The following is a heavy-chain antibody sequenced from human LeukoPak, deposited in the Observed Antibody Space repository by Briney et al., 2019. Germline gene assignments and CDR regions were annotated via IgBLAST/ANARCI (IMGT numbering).Heavy chain of an antibody. CDR1: GFSLSSSW. J-gene: IGHJ3*02. CDR2: VNGDGSST. V-gene: IGHV3-74*01. D-gene: IGHD1-20*01. CDR3: AKVVTGSRNAFDI. Sequence: GGSLRLSCAASGFSLSSSWMHWVRQAPGKGLVWVSRVNGDGSSTNYADSVKGRFTISRDNAKNTLYLQMNSLRAEDTAVYYCAKVVTGSRNAFDIWGQGTMVTVSS.